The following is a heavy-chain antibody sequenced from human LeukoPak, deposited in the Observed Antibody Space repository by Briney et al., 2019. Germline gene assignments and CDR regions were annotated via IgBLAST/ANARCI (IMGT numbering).Heavy chain of an antibody. Sequence: SETLSLTCTVSGGSISSYYWNWIRQPAGKGLEWIARIYTSGSTNYNPSLKSRVTMSVDTSKNQFSLKLSSVTAADTAVYYCARDRDCTNGICYYQFDYWGQGTLVTVSS. CDR1: GGSISSYY. V-gene: IGHV4-4*07. D-gene: IGHD2-8*01. CDR3: ARDRDCTNGICYYQFDY. CDR2: IYTSGST. J-gene: IGHJ4*02.